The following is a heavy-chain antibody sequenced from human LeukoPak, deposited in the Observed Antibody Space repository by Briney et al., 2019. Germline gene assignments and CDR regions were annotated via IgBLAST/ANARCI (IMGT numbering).Heavy chain of an antibody. J-gene: IGHJ4*02. D-gene: IGHD2-21*01. V-gene: IGHV4-39*01. CDR2: IYFGGTT. CDR1: AGSINSSSYY. CDR3: ARRGFIAVPY. Sequence: SATLSLTCTVSAGSINSSSYYWVWIRQPPGKGLEWIGSIYFGGTTYYNASLKSRVTISADTSNNQFSLRLNSMTAADTAVYYCARRGFIAVPYWGQGTLVTVSS.